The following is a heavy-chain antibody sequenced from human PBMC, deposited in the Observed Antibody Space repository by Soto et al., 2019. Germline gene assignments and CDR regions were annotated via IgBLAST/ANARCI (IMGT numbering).Heavy chain of an antibody. J-gene: IGHJ4*02. D-gene: IGHD3-16*02. CDR3: ARNRARDYDYVWGSYRPDYYFDY. V-gene: IGHV3-33*01. CDR1: GFTFSSYG. CDR2: MGYDGSTQ. Sequence: LRLSCAASGFTFSSYGMPWARQAPGEGLEGKAGMGYDGSTQYSPDPAKGRPTISRVNSKNTLHPPLNSRRAEDTAVYYSARNRARDYDYVWGSYRPDYYFDYWGQGTLVTVSS.